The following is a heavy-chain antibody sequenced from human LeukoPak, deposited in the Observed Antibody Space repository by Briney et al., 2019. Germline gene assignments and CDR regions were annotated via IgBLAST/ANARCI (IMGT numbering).Heavy chain of an antibody. CDR3: ASFYYYGSGSYLSWFDP. J-gene: IGHJ5*02. CDR2: IYYSGST. V-gene: IGHV4-61*01. D-gene: IGHD3-10*01. Sequence: SETLSLTCTVSGGSVSSGSYYWSWMRQPPGKGLEWIGYIYYSGSTNYNPSLKSRVTISVDTSKNQFSLKLSSVTAADTAVYYCASFYYYGSGSYLSWFDPWGQGTLVTVSS. CDR1: GGSVSSGSYY.